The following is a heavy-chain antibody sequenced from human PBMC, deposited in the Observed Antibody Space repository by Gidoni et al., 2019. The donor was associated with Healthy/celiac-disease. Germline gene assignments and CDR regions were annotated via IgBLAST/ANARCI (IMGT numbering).Heavy chain of an antibody. Sequence: QVQLVQSGAEVKKPGSSVTVSCKASGGTFSSYTISWVRQAPGQGLEWMGMIIPILGIANYAQKLQGRVTMTADKSTSTAYMELSSLISEDTAVYYCARDKNVGATWGGWFDPWGQGTLVTVSS. CDR1: GGTFSSYT. J-gene: IGHJ5*02. V-gene: IGHV1-69*08. CDR3: ARDKNVGATWGGWFDP. D-gene: IGHD1-26*01. CDR2: IIPILGIA.